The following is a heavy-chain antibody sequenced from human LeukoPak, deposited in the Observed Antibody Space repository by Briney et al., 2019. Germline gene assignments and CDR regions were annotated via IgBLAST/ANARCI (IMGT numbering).Heavy chain of an antibody. Sequence: ASVQVSCKASGGTFSRYAIHWVRQAPGQGLEWMGGIIPIFGTANYALKFQGRVTITTDESTSTAYMELSSLRSEDTAVYYCATHTAIHYYYYMDVWGKGTTVTVSS. D-gene: IGHD5-18*01. CDR1: GGTFSRYA. CDR2: IIPIFGTA. J-gene: IGHJ6*03. V-gene: IGHV1-69*05. CDR3: ATHTAIHYYYYMDV.